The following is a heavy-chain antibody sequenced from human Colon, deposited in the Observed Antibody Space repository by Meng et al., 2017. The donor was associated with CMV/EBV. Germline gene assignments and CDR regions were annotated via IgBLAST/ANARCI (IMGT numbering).Heavy chain of an antibody. CDR2: INGAGSII. V-gene: IGHV3-11*01. CDR3: VRAEYGDYGGY. J-gene: IGHJ4*02. Sequence: GESLKISCAASGFIFSDYYMSWIRQAPGKGLEWVSYINGAGSIIYYADSVKGRFTISRDNAKKSLYLQMNSLRGDDTAVYYCVRAEYGDYGGYWGQGALVTVSS. D-gene: IGHD4-17*01. CDR1: GFIFSDYY.